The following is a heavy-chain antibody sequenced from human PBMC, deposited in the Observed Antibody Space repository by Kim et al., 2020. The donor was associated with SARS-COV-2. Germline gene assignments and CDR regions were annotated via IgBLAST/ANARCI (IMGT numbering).Heavy chain of an antibody. CDR1: GFTFSHYA. CDR2: VSSSGSTT. CDR3: AKTEMDFQYYYTMEV. J-gene: IGHJ6*02. Sequence: GGSLRLSCVVSGFTFSHYAMTWVRQAPGKGLEWVSAVSSSGSTTYYSDSVKGRFVISRDNSKNTLYLQMNSLRAEDTGVYFCAKTEMDFQYYYTMEVCGQGTTVTVS. D-gene: IGHD5-12*01. V-gene: IGHV3-23*05.